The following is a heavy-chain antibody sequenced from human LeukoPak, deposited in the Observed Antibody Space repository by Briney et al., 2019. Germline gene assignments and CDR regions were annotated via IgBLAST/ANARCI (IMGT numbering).Heavy chain of an antibody. CDR2: IKQDGSET. CDR1: GFTFSSYW. J-gene: IGHJ6*02. Sequence: PGGALRLSCAASGFTFSSYWMNWARQAPGKGLEWVANIKQDGSETYYVDSVKGRFTISRDNAKNSLHLQMNSLRAEDTAVYYCTRGRRRDPTGSSYYYGMDVWGQGTTVAVSS. D-gene: IGHD1-1*01. V-gene: IGHV3-7*03. CDR3: TRGRRRDPTGSSYYYGMDV.